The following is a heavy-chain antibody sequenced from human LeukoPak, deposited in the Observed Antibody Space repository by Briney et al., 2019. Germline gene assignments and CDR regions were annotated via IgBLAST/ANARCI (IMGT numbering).Heavy chain of an antibody. D-gene: IGHD2-15*01. V-gene: IGHV3-7*01. J-gene: IGHJ6*04. CDR1: EFTFSHHW. CDR3: ARGPIFYMDV. CDR2: IKQDGSET. Sequence: GGSLRLSCAASEFTFSHHWMTWVRQAPGKGLELVANIKQDGSETYYVDSVKGRFTISRDNAKNSLGMQMNSLRVEDTAVYYCARGPIFYMDVWGKGTTVIISS.